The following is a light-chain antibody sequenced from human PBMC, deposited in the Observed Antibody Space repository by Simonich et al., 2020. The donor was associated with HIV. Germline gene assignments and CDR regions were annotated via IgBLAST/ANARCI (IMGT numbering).Light chain of an antibody. CDR3: QSYDSSNHVV. J-gene: IGLJ2*01. Sequence: NFMLTQSHSVSESPGKTVTISCTRSSGSIASNHVPWYQQCPGSAPPTVIYEDNQKPSGVPDRFSGSIDSSSHSASLTISGLKTADEADYYCQSYDSSNHVVFGGGTKVTVL. CDR2: EDN. CDR1: SGSIASNH. V-gene: IGLV6-57*03.